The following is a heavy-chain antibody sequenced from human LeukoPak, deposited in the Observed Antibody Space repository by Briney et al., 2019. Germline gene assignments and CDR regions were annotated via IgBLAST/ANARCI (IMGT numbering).Heavy chain of an antibody. CDR1: GYTFTNYG. D-gene: IGHD1-26*01. J-gene: IGHJ4*02. Sequence: ASVKVSCKASGYTFTNYGISWVRQAPGQGLEWMGWISGYNGNTNYAQKLQGRVTMTTDTPTSTAYMELRSLRSDDTAVYYCARVHNEGSHYVYWGQGTLVTVSS. V-gene: IGHV1-18*01. CDR2: ISGYNGNT. CDR3: ARVHNEGSHYVY.